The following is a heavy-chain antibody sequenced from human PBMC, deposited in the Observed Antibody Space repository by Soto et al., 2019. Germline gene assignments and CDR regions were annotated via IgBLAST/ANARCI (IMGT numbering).Heavy chain of an antibody. CDR1: GFTFSTHA. Sequence: EVQLVESGGGLVQPGGSLRLSCAVSGFTFSTHAMNWVRQAPGKGLEWVAYIHGTRSIIYYADSVKGRFTISRDNAKNALFLQMDSVRDEDTAVYYCARDARNADYDYGGQGTLVTVSS. D-gene: IGHD3-16*01. CDR2: IHGTRSII. CDR3: ARDARNADYDY. V-gene: IGHV3-48*02. J-gene: IGHJ4*02.